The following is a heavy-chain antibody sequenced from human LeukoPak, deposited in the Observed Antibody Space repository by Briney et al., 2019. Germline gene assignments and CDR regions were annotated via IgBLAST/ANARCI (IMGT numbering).Heavy chain of an antibody. Sequence: ASVKVSCKASGYTFTTYDINWVRQATGQGLEWMGWMNPNSGNTGYAQKFQGRVTMTRNTSISTAYMELSSLRSEDTAVYYCATGSMIAAAGGSIEYFQHWGQGTLVTVSS. J-gene: IGHJ1*01. CDR3: ATGSMIAAAGGSIEYFQH. CDR1: GYTFTTYD. CDR2: MNPNSGNT. V-gene: IGHV1-8*01. D-gene: IGHD6-13*01.